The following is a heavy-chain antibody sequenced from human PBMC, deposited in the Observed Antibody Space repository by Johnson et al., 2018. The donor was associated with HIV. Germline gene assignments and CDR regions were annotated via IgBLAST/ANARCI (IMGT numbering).Heavy chain of an antibody. V-gene: IGHV3-13*01. J-gene: IGHJ3*02. D-gene: IGHD6-13*01. CDR2: IGTAGDT. Sequence: EQLVESGGGLVKPGGSLRLSCAASGFTFSSYDMHWVRQGTGKGLEWVSAIGTAGDTYYPGSVKGRFTISRENAKNSLYLQMNSLRAGDTAVYYCARVKQQVVRVGSDAFDIWGQGTMVTVSS. CDR1: GFTFSSYD. CDR3: ARVKQQVVRVGSDAFDI.